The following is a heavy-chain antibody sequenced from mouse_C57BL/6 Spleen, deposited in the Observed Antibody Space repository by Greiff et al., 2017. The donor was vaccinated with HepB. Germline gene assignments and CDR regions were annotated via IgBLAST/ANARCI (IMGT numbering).Heavy chain of an antibody. D-gene: IGHD2-3*01. CDR3: AREEGYYGFAY. CDR1: GYSFTSYY. J-gene: IGHJ3*01. V-gene: IGHV1-66*01. Sequence: QVQLQQSGPELVKPGASVKISCKASGYSFTSYYIHWVKQRPGQGLEWIGWIYPGSGNTKYNEKFKGKATLTADTSSSTAYMQLSSLTSEDSAVYYCAREEGYYGFAYWGQGTLVTVSA. CDR2: IYPGSGNT.